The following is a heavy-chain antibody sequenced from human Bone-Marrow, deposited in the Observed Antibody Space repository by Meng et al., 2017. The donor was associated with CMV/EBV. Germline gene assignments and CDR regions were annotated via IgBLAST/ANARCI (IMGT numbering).Heavy chain of an antibody. V-gene: IGHV1-69*13. CDR3: ARDAEYSSSPTGY. Sequence: SVKVSCKSSGGYFSSYVISWMRQAPGQGLEWMGGIIPIFGTINYAERFQGRVTINADASTSTAYMELSSLTSEDTAVYYCARDAEYSSSPTGYWGQGTLVTVSS. D-gene: IGHD6-13*01. J-gene: IGHJ4*02. CDR2: IIPIFGTI. CDR1: GGYFSSYV.